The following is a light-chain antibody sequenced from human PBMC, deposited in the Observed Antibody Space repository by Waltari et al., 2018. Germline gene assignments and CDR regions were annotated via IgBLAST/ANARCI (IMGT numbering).Light chain of an antibody. CDR1: QGISSY. CDR2: AAS. V-gene: IGKV1-9*01. Sequence: DIQLTQSPSFLSASVGDSVTITCRASQGISSYLAWYQQKPGKAPKLLINAASTLQSGVPSRFSGSGSGTEFTLTISSLQPEDYATYYCQQVNSYPLTFGGGTKVEIK. CDR3: QQVNSYPLT. J-gene: IGKJ4*01.